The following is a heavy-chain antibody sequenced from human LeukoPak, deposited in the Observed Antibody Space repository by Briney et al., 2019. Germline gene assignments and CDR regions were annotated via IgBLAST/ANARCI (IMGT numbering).Heavy chain of an antibody. V-gene: IGHV1-69*04. CDR3: ARRHYDSSGYLDY. CDR2: IIPIFGIA. J-gene: IGHJ4*02. Sequence: ASVKVSCKASGGTFNSYAISWVRQAPGQGLEWMGRIIPIFGIANYAQKFQGRVTITADKSTSTAYMELSSLRSEDTAVYYCARRHYDSSGYLDYWGQGTLVTVSS. CDR1: GGTFNSYA. D-gene: IGHD3-22*01.